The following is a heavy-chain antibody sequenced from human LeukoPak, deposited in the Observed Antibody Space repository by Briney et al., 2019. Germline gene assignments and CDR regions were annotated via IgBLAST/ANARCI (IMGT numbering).Heavy chain of an antibody. Sequence: PGGSLRLSCAGSGFIFNNYAMHWVRQPPGKGLDWVSAISGSGGSTYYADSVKGRFTISRDNSKNTLYLQMNSLRAEDTAVYYCAESGYSYGRYDYWGQGTLVTVSS. D-gene: IGHD5-18*01. CDR1: GFIFNNYA. CDR2: ISGSGGST. J-gene: IGHJ4*02. CDR3: AESGYSYGRYDY. V-gene: IGHV3-23*01.